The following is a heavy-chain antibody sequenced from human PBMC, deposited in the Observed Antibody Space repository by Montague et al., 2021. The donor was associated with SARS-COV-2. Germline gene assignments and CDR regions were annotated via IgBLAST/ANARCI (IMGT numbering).Heavy chain of an antibody. Sequence: SETLSLTCTVSGDSINNYYWTWVRQPPGKGLEWIGDIYYSGSPNYNPSLQNRVTISADTSKNQFSLKLTSVTAADTAVYYCARGGRGAIVLVVYDQWYGLDVWGQGTTVTVSS. D-gene: IGHD2-8*02. CDR3: ARGGRGAIVLVVYDQWYGLDV. J-gene: IGHJ6*02. V-gene: IGHV4-59*01. CDR2: IYYSGSP. CDR1: GDSINNYY.